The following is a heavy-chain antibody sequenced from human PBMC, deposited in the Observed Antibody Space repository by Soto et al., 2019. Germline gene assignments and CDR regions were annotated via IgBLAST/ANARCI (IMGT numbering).Heavy chain of an antibody. V-gene: IGHV4-61*01. CDR2: IYYSGST. CDR1: GGSVSSGSYY. CDR3: ARARGGLSLTAMVSSYYYYYGMDV. D-gene: IGHD5-18*01. Sequence: QVQLQESGPGLVKPSETLSLTCTVSGGSVSSGSYYWSWIRQPPGKGLEWIGYIYYSGSTNYNPSLKSRVTISVDTSKNQFSLKLSSVTAADTAVYYCARARGGLSLTAMVSSYYYYYGMDVWGQGTTVTVFS. J-gene: IGHJ6*02.